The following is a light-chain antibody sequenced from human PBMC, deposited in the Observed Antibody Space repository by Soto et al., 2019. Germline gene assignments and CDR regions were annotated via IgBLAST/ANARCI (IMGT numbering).Light chain of an antibody. CDR3: QKYNSDPIT. CDR1: QGISNF. J-gene: IGKJ5*01. Sequence: DLQMTQSPSSLSASVGDRVTITCRASQGISNFLAWYQQKPGKVPKLLIYAASTLQSGVPSRFSGSGSGTDFTLTISSLQPEDVASYYCQKYNSDPITFGQGTRLEIK. V-gene: IGKV1-27*01. CDR2: AAS.